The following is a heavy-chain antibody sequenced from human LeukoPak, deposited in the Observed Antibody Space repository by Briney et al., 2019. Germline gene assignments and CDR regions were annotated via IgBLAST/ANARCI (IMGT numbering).Heavy chain of an antibody. V-gene: IGHV3-30-3*01. Sequence: GGSLRLSCAASGFTFSSYALHWVRQAPGKGLEWVAVISHDGSTKYYADSVKGRFTISKDNSMNTLYLQMNSLSAEDTAVYYCANQNPLDYWGQGTLVTVSS. J-gene: IGHJ4*02. D-gene: IGHD1-14*01. CDR1: GFTFSSYA. CDR2: ISHDGSTK. CDR3: ANQNPLDY.